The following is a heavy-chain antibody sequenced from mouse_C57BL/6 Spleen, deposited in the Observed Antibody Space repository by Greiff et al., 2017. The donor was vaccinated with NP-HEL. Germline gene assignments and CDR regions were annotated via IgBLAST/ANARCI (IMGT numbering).Heavy chain of an antibody. Sequence: EVQLQQSGPGLVKPSQSLSLTCSVTGYSITSGYYWNWIRQSPGNKLEWMGYISYDGSNNYNPSLKNRISITRDTSKNQFFLKLNSVTTEDTATYYCARDRGPFDYWGQGTTLTVSS. CDR3: ARDRGPFDY. CDR1: GYSITSGYY. J-gene: IGHJ2*01. D-gene: IGHD3-1*01. V-gene: IGHV3-6*01. CDR2: ISYDGSN.